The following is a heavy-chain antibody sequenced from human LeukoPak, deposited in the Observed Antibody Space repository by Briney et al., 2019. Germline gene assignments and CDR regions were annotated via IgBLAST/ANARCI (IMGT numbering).Heavy chain of an antibody. CDR2: IYYSGST. J-gene: IGHJ6*03. CDR3: ARRPSYIVVVPAANYYYYMDV. D-gene: IGHD2-2*01. V-gene: IGHV4-39*01. Sequence: SETLSLTCTVSGGSISSSSYYWGWIRQPPGKGLEWIGSIYYSGSTYYNPSLKSRVTISVDTSKNQFSLKLSSVTAADTAVYYCARRPSYIVVVPAANYYYYMDVWGKGTTVTVSS. CDR1: GGSISSSSYY.